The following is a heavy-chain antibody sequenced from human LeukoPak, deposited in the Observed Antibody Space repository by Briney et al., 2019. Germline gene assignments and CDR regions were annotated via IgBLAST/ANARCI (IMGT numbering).Heavy chain of an antibody. J-gene: IGHJ4*02. D-gene: IGHD6-19*01. CDR1: GGSISNYF. CDR3: ARGSWYSSGVWPVIDH. Sequence: KPSETLSLTCTVSGGSISNYFWSWIRQPPGKGLEWIGYIYYSRNTNYNPSLKSRVTISVDTSKNQFSLKVTSATAADTAVYYCARGSWYSSGVWPVIDHWGQGTLITVSS. V-gene: IGHV4-59*01. CDR2: IYYSRNT.